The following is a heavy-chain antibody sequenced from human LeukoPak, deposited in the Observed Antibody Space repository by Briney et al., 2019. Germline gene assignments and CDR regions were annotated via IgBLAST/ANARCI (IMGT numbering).Heavy chain of an antibody. J-gene: IGHJ4*02. CDR2: ISTYNGNT. D-gene: IGHD6-19*01. Sequence: GASVKVSCKVSGYTFTTYGISWVRQAPGQGLEWMGWISTYNGNTNYAQMLQGRATMTTDASTNTAYMELRSLRSDDTAVYYCARAWEQWPGTTAYFDYWGQGTLVTVSS. CDR1: GYTFTTYG. V-gene: IGHV1-18*04. CDR3: ARAWEQWPGTTAYFDY.